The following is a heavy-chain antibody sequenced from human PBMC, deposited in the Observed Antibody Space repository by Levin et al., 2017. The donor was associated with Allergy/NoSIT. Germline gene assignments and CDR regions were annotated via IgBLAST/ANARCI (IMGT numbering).Heavy chain of an antibody. D-gene: IGHD2-2*01. CDR1: GGSFSGYY. CDR2: INHSGST. V-gene: IGHV4-34*01. Sequence: SETLSLTCAVYGGSFSGYYWSWIRQPPGKGLEWIGEINHSGSTNYNPSLKSRVTISVDTSKNQFSLKLSAVTAADTAVYYCARGMFEDIVVVPAATPLYYFDYWGQGTLVTVSS. CDR3: ARGMFEDIVVVPAATPLYYFDY. J-gene: IGHJ4*02.